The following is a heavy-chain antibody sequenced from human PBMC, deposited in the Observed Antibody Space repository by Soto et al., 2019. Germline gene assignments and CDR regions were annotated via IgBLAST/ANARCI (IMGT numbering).Heavy chain of an antibody. J-gene: IGHJ4*02. CDR2: ISYDGSNK. CDR1: GFTFSSYG. CDR3: AKDRGQLVPSYFDY. V-gene: IGHV3-30*18. Sequence: QVQLVESGGGVVQPGRSLRLSCAASGFTFSSYGMHWVRQAPGKGLEWVAVISYDGSNKYYADSVKGRFTISRDNSKNTLYLQMNSLSAEDTAVYYCAKDRGQLVPSYFDYSGQGTLVTVSS. D-gene: IGHD6-6*01.